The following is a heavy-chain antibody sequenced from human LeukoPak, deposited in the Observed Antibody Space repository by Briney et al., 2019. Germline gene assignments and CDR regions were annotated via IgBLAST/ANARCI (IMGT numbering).Heavy chain of an antibody. CDR1: GYTLTELS. CDR3: ATVSSGFEYYFDC. Sequence: ASVKVSCKVSGYTLTELSMHWVRQAPGKGLEWMGGFDPEDGETIYAQKFQGRVTMTEDTSTDAAYMELSSLRSEDTAVYYCATVSSGFEYYFDCWGQGTLVTVSS. J-gene: IGHJ4*02. V-gene: IGHV1-24*01. D-gene: IGHD6-19*01. CDR2: FDPEDGET.